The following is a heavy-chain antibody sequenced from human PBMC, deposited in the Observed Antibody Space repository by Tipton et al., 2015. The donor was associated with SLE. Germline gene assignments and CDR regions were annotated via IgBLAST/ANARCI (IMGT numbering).Heavy chain of an antibody. CDR2: ISGSGGSA. CDR3: AKGYSSGWFEGYLGY. J-gene: IGHJ4*02. D-gene: IGHD6-19*01. Sequence: GSLRLSCAASGFTFSTYAMTWVRQAPGKGLEWVSSISGSGGSAYYADSVKGRFTISRDNSKNTLYLQMNSLRAEVTAVYYCAKGYSSGWFEGYLGYWGQGTLVPVAS. CDR1: GFTFSTYA. V-gene: IGHV3-23*01.